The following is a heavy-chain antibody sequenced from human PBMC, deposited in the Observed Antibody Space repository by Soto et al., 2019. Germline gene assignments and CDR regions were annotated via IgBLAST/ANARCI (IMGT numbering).Heavy chain of an antibody. CDR3: ARSTATGYYFY. CDR2: ISGNNGNS. Sequence: ASVKVSCKTSGYTFTSYGITWLRQAPGQGLEWMGWISGNNGNSNYARKLQDRVTMTTDASTTTAYMELRSLTSNDTAVYFCARSTATGYYFYWGQGTQVTVSS. J-gene: IGHJ4*02. V-gene: IGHV1-18*01. D-gene: IGHD3-9*01. CDR1: GYTFTSYG.